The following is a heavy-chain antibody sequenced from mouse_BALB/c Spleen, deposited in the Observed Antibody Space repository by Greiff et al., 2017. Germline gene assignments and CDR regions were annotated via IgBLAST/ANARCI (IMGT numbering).Heavy chain of an antibody. J-gene: IGHJ3*01. CDR3: ARGETTATGFAY. CDR1: GYTFTSYW. V-gene: IGHV1-52*01. Sequence: QVHVKQPGAELVRPGASVKLSCKASGYTFTSYWMNWVKQRPEQGLEWIGRIDPYDSETHYNQKFKDKAILTVDKSSSIAYMQFNSLTSEDSAFYYCARGETTATGFAYWGQGTLVTVSA. CDR2: IDPYDSET. D-gene: IGHD1-2*01.